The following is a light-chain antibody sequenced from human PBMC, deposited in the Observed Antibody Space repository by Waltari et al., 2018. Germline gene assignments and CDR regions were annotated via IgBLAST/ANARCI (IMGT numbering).Light chain of an antibody. J-gene: IGLJ2*01. Sequence: QSALTQPASVSGSPGPSITLSRTGTSSDVGGYNYVSWYQQHPGKAPKLMIYEVSNRPSGVSNRFSGSKSGNTASLTISGLQAEDEADYYCSSYTSSSNVVFGGGTKLTVL. CDR3: SSYTSSSNVV. V-gene: IGLV2-14*01. CDR2: EVS. CDR1: SSDVGGYNY.